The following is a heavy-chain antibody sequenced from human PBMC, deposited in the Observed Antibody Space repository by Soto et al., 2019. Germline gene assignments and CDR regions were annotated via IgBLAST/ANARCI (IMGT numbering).Heavy chain of an antibody. J-gene: IGHJ6*02. Sequence: QVQLVESGGGVVQPGRSLRLSCAASGFTFSSYGMHWVRQAPGKGLEWVAVISYDGSNKYYADSVKGRFTISRENSKNTLYLQMNSLRAEDTAVYYCAKGFGSGYYYRSDYYYGMDVWGQGTTVTDSS. V-gene: IGHV3-30*18. CDR1: GFTFSSYG. CDR2: ISYDGSNK. D-gene: IGHD3-22*01. CDR3: AKGFGSGYYYRSDYYYGMDV.